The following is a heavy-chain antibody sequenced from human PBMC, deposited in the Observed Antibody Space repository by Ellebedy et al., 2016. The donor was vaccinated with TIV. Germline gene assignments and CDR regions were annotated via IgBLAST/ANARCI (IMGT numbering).Heavy chain of an antibody. Sequence: GGSLRLSXAASGFTFSSYSMNWVRQAPGKGLEWVSYISSSSSTIYYADSVKGRFTISRDNAKNSLYLQMNSLRAEDTAVYYCARDQWEQLVGGAIDYWGQGTLVTVSS. CDR3: ARDQWEQLVGGAIDY. CDR1: GFTFSSYS. V-gene: IGHV3-48*04. CDR2: ISSSSSTI. J-gene: IGHJ4*02. D-gene: IGHD6-6*01.